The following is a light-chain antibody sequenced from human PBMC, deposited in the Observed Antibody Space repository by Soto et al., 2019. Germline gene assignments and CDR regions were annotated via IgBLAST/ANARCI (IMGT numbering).Light chain of an antibody. CDR1: QSISSW. CDR2: AAS. Sequence: DIQMTQSPSSLSASVGARVTITCRASQSISSWLAWYQQKPGKAPKLLIHAASSLQSGVPSRFRGSGSGTDFTLTISSLQPEDFATYHCQQSYSIPITFGQGTRLEIK. CDR3: QQSYSIPIT. V-gene: IGKV1-39*01. J-gene: IGKJ5*01.